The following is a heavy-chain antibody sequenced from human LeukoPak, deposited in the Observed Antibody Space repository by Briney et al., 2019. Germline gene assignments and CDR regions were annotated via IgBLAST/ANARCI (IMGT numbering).Heavy chain of an antibody. V-gene: IGHV4-59*01. J-gene: IGHJ3*02. D-gene: IGHD6-13*01. Sequence: SETLSLTCAVSGASISSYYWIWIGQPPGKGLQWIGHFYYSGSSYYNPSLKSRVTISGDTSKNQFSLKLTSVSAADPAIYYCARISPAAGAFDIWGRGTMVTVSA. CDR1: GASISSYY. CDR2: FYYSGSS. CDR3: ARISPAAGAFDI.